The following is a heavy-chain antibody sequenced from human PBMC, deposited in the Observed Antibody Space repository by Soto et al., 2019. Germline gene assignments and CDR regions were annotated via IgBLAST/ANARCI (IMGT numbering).Heavy chain of an antibody. V-gene: IGHV1-8*01. D-gene: IGHD1-26*01. Sequence: QVQLVQSGAEVKKPGASVKVSCKASGYTFTSYDINWVRQATGQGPEWMGWMSPNTGNTGYAQKFQGRVTRPRDTAISTAYLELTSLTSEETAVYYCSGGEWELRHWGQGTLVTVSS. CDR2: MSPNTGNT. CDR1: GYTFTSYD. J-gene: IGHJ4*02. CDR3: SGGEWELRH.